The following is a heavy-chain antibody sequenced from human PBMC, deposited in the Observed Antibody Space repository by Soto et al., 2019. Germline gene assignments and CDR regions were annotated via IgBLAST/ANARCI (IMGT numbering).Heavy chain of an antibody. CDR2: INVYNGNT. Sequence: ASGKVPCNAAGYTLTSNSICWVRHAPGQGLEWMGWINVYNGNTKYAQQLQGRLTISRDNSKKTLYLQMNSLRAEDTAVYYCASGEYSSSSWVFASWGQGTMVPVSS. D-gene: IGHD6-13*01. CDR3: ASGEYSSSSWVFAS. J-gene: IGHJ5*02. V-gene: IGHV1-18*04. CDR1: GYTLTSNS.